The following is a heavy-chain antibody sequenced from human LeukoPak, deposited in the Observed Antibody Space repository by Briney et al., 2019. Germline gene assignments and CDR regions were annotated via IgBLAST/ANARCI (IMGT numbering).Heavy chain of an antibody. V-gene: IGHV4-34*01. D-gene: IGHD3-10*01. CDR3: ARALTSSHRHYYGY. CDR1: GGSFSGYY. J-gene: IGHJ4*02. Sequence: SETLSLTCAVYGGSFSGYYWSWIRQPPGKGLEWIGEINHSGSTNYNPSLKSRVTISVDTSKNQFSLKLSSVTAADTAVYYCARALTSSHRHYYGYWGQGTLVTVSS. CDR2: INHSGST.